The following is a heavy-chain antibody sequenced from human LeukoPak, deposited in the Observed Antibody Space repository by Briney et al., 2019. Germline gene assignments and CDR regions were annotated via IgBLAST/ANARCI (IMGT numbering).Heavy chain of an antibody. CDR2: INPSGGST. J-gene: IGHJ4*02. CDR3: ARTVITMIVVDTYYFDY. V-gene: IGHV1-46*01. CDR1: GYTFTSYY. Sequence: ASVKVSCKASGYTFTSYYMHWVRQAPGQGLEWMGIINPSGGSTSYAQKFQGRVTMTRDTSTSTVYMELSSLRSEDTAVYYCARTVITMIVVDTYYFDYWGQGTLVTVSS. D-gene: IGHD3-22*01.